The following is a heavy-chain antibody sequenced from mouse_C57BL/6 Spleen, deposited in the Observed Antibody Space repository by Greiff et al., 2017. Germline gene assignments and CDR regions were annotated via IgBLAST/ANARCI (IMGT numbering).Heavy chain of an antibody. CDR1: GYTFTSYW. J-gene: IGHJ1*03. CDR3: ARWERPDWYFDV. CDR2: IYPGSGST. V-gene: IGHV1-55*01. D-gene: IGHD1-2*01. Sequence: QVQLQQSGAELVKPGASVKMSCKASGYTFTSYWITWVKQRPGQGLEWIGDIYPGSGSTNYNEKFKSKATLTVDTSSSTAYMQLSSLTSEDSAVYYCARWERPDWYFDVWGTGTTVTVSS.